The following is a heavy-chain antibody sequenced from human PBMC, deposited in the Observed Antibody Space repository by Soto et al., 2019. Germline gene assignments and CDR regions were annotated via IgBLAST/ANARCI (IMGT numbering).Heavy chain of an antibody. CDR1: GFTFSSYG. CDR2: ISYDGSNK. Sequence: QVQLVESGGGVVQPGRSLRLSCAASGFTFSSYGMHWVRQAPGKGLEWVAVISYDGSNKYYADSVKGRFTISRDNSKNTLDLQMNSLRAEDTAVYYCAKWHSSGYGYFDYWGQGTLGHRLL. D-gene: IGHD3-22*01. J-gene: IGHJ4*02. CDR3: AKWHSSGYGYFDY. V-gene: IGHV3-30*18.